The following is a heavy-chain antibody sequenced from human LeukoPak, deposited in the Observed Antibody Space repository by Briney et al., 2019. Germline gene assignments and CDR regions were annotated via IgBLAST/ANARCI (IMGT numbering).Heavy chain of an antibody. CDR1: GGSISSYY. V-gene: IGHV4-59*01. Sequence: SETLSLTCTVSGGSISSYYWSWIRQPPGKGLEWIGYIYYSGSTNYNPSFKSRVTISVDTSKNQFSLKLSSVTAADAAVYYCARQAYGSGSYYDYWGQGTLVTVSS. CDR3: ARQAYGSGSYYDY. J-gene: IGHJ4*02. CDR2: IYYSGST. D-gene: IGHD3-10*01.